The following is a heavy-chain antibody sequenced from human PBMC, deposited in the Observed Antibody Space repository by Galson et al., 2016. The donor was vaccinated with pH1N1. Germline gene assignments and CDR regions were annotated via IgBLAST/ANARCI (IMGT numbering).Heavy chain of an antibody. CDR1: GGTFGSYG. CDR3: AREDYYDTDLSDWYFDL. D-gene: IGHD3-22*01. CDR2: IIPFFNTV. V-gene: IGHV1-69*13. J-gene: IGHJ2*01. Sequence: SVKVSCKASGGTFGSYGINWVRQAPGQGLEWMGGIIPFFNTVKYAQNFQGRVTITADESTTTAYMELSSLRSEDTAMYYCAREDYYDTDLSDWYFDLWGRGTLLTVSS.